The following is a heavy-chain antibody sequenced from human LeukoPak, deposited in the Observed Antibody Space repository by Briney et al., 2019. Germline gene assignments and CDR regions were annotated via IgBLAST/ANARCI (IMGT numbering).Heavy chain of an antibody. V-gene: IGHV4-61*05. D-gene: IGHD5-18*01. CDR2: VYYSGST. CDR3: ASYRRGYRTSFDY. J-gene: IGHJ4*02. CDR1: GGSISSSSYY. Sequence: PSETLSLTCTVSGGSISSSSYYWSWIRQPPGKGLEWIGYVYYSGSTNYNPSLKSRVTISVDTSKNQFSLKLSSVTAADTAVYYCASYRRGYRTSFDYWGQGTLVTVSS.